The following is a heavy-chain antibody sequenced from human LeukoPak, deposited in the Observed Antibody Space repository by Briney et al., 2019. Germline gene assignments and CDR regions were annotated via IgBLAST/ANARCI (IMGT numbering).Heavy chain of an antibody. CDR3: ARLPTQRRIAVAGTRSSI. Sequence: SETLSLTCTVSGGSFSGYYWTWIRQPPGKGLEWIGEINHSGSTYYNPSLKSRVTISVDTSKNQFSLKLSSVTAADTAVYYCARLPTQRRIAVAGTRSSIWGQGTLVTVSS. CDR1: GGSFSGYY. D-gene: IGHD6-19*01. V-gene: IGHV4-34*01. CDR2: INHSGST. J-gene: IGHJ4*02.